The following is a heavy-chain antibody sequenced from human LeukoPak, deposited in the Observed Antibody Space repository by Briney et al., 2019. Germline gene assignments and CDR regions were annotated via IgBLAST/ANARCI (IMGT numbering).Heavy chain of an antibody. CDR2: ISSSSSYI. CDR3: ASILGAQDAFDI. Sequence: PGGSLRLSCAASGFTFSSYSTNWVRQAPGKGLEWVSSISSSSSYIYYADSVKGRFTISRDNAKNSLYLQMNSLRAEDTAVYYCASILGAQDAFDIWGQGTMVTVSS. CDR1: GFTFSSYS. D-gene: IGHD1-26*01. J-gene: IGHJ3*02. V-gene: IGHV3-21*01.